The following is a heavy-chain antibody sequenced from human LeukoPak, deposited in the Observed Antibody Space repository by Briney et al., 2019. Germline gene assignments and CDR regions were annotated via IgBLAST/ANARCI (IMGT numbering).Heavy chain of an antibody. V-gene: IGHV3-23*01. CDR3: AKESSRHY. J-gene: IGHJ4*02. CDR1: GFTFSHYA. Sequence: GGSLTLSCAASGFTFSHYAMSWVRQAPGKGRAWVGAINCSGGNTYYGHSVKGRFTISRENSKNTLYLKMNRLRACDTAVYFYAKESSRHYWGQGTLVTVSS. CDR2: INCSGGNT.